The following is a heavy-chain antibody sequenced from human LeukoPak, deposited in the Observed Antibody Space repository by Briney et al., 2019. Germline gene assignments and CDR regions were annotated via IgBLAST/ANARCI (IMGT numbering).Heavy chain of an antibody. J-gene: IGHJ4*02. V-gene: IGHV3-21*01. CDR1: GFTFSSYS. CDR2: ISSSSSYI. D-gene: IGHD3-22*01. Sequence: GGFLRLSCAASGFTFSSYSMNWVRQAPGKGLEWVSSISSSSSYIYYADSVKGRFTISRDNSKNTLYLQMNSLRAEDTAVYYCAKDSSADDSSGYSYYFDYWGQGTLVTVSS. CDR3: AKDSSADDSSGYSYYFDY.